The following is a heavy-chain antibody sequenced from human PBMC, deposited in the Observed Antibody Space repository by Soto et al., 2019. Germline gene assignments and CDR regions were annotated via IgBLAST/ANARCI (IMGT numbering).Heavy chain of an antibody. V-gene: IGHV4-30-2*01. D-gene: IGHD2-21*01. Sequence: LSLTCAVSGISITRGGSSWTWIRQPPGKGLEWIGYLSYSGSAYYNPSLKSRVTISVDRSKNQFSLKLNSVTTADTAVYYCAREVNYWFDPWGQGTLVTVSS. CDR1: GISITRGGSS. CDR3: AREVNYWFDP. CDR2: LSYSGSA. J-gene: IGHJ5*02.